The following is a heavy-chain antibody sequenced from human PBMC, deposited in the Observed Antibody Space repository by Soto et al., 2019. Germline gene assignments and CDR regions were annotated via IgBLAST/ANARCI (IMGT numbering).Heavy chain of an antibody. Sequence: SETLSLTCAVSGYTITTGYQWGWTRQPPGKGLEWIATVSHSGTTYYNPSLESRVTILRETSKNQFSLKLTSVTAADTALYYCARGSALGSFFDFWGQGTPVTVSS. D-gene: IGHD1-1*01. V-gene: IGHV4-38-2*01. J-gene: IGHJ4*02. CDR3: ARGSALGSFFDF. CDR1: GYTITTGYQ. CDR2: VSHSGTT.